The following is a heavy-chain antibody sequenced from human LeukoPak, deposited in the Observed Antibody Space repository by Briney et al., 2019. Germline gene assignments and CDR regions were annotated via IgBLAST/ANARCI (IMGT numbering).Heavy chain of an antibody. CDR3: AKYRAGARAVDY. Sequence: GGSLRLSCAASGFIFGGYAMSWVRQAPGKGLEWVSAISGSGGSTYYADSVKGRFTISRDNSKNTLYLQMNSLRAEDTAVYYCAKYRAGARAVDYWGQGTLVTVSS. D-gene: IGHD6-13*01. V-gene: IGHV3-23*01. J-gene: IGHJ4*02. CDR1: GFIFGGYA. CDR2: ISGSGGST.